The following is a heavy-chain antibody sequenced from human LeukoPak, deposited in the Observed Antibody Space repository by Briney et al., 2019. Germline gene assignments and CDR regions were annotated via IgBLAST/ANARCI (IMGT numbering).Heavy chain of an antibody. CDR2: ISSSSSYI. J-gene: IGHJ5*02. V-gene: IGHV3-21*01. Sequence: GGSLRLSCAASGFTFSSYSMNWVRQAPGKGLEWVSSISSSSSYIYYADSVKGRFTISRDNAKNSLYLQMNSLRAEDTAVYYCARGPKLQIVVVPENWFDPWGQGTLVTVSS. D-gene: IGHD2-2*01. CDR3: ARGPKLQIVVVPENWFDP. CDR1: GFTFSSYS.